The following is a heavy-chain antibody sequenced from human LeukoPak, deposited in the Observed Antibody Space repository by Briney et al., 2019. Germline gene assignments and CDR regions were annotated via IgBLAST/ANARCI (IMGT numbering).Heavy chain of an antibody. J-gene: IGHJ4*02. V-gene: IGHV1-18*01. CDR2: ISAYNGNT. CDR3: ARDRNTEYYFDY. D-gene: IGHD5-18*01. CDR1: GYTFTNYG. Sequence: ASVEVSCKASGYTFTNYGISWVRQAPGQGLEWMGWISAYNGNTNYAQKFQGRITMTTDTSTSTAYMELRSLRSDDTAVYYCARDRNTEYYFDYWGQGTLVTVSS.